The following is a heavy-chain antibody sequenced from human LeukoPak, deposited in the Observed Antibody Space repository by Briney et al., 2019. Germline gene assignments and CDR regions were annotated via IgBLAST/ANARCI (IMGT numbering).Heavy chain of an antibody. J-gene: IGHJ2*01. D-gene: IGHD2/OR15-2a*01. CDR1: GFTFSNYA. Sequence: GGSLHLSCAASGFTFSNYAMSRVRPAPGKGLEWVSTISARGGITYYAGSVKGRFTISRDNAKTSLYLQMNSLRAEHTALYYCAKNWGSFSWYFDLWGRGTLVTVSS. CDR3: AKNWGSFSWYFDL. CDR2: ISARGGIT. V-gene: IGHV3-23*01.